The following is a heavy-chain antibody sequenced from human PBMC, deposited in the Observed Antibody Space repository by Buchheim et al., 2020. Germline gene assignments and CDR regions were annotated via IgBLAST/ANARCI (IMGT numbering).Heavy chain of an antibody. CDR3: ARGGDYYDSSGYYRLFDY. D-gene: IGHD3-22*01. CDR2: IYYSGST. V-gene: IGHV4-30-4*01. CDR1: GGPISSGDYY. J-gene: IGHJ4*02. Sequence: QVQLQESGPGLVKPSQTLSLTCTVSGGPISSGDYYWSWIRQPPGKGLEWIGYIYYSGSTYYNPSLKSRVTISVDTSKNQFSLKLSSVTAADTAVYYCARGGDYYDSSGYYRLFDYWGQGTL.